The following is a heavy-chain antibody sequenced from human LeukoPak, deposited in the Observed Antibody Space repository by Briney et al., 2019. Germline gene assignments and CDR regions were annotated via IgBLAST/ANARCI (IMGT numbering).Heavy chain of an antibody. V-gene: IGHV3-7*05. CDR2: IRQDGIER. CDR3: ARVANWDLDY. CDR1: GFTFSNFW. D-gene: IGHD1-1*01. Sequence: GGSQRLSCEASGFTFSNFWMSWVRQAPGKGLEWAASIRQDGIERKYVDSVGGRFTISRDNAENSVYLEMNSLRDEDTAVYYCARVANWDLDYWGQGTLVTVSS. J-gene: IGHJ4*02.